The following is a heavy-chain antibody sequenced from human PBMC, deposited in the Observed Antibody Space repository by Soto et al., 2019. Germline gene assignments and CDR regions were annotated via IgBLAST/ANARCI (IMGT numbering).Heavy chain of an antibody. CDR1: GFTFSSYG. V-gene: IGHV3-30*03. Sequence: QVQLVESGGGVVQPGRSLRLSCAASGFTFSSYGMHWVRQAPGKGLEWVAVISYDGSNKYYADSVKGRFTISGDNSKHTMYLQMNSPRAEDISVFYCAPWFGAFHYCGQGPLCTVSS. CDR3: APWFGAFHY. CDR2: ISYDGSNK. D-gene: IGHD3-10*01. J-gene: IGHJ4*02.